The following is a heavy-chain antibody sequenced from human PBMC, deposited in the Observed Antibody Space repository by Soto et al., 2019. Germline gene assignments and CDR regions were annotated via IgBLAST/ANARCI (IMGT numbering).Heavy chain of an antibody. CDR3: ARGGFYCSSTSCPLDY. D-gene: IGHD2-2*01. Sequence: QVQLVQSGAEVKKPGASVKVSCKASGYTFTGYYMHWVRQAPGQGLEWMGWINPNSGGTNYAQKFEGWVTMTRDTSISTAYMELSRLRSDDTAVYYCARGGFYCSSTSCPLDYWGQGTLVTVSS. V-gene: IGHV1-2*04. CDR1: GYTFTGYY. J-gene: IGHJ4*02. CDR2: INPNSGGT.